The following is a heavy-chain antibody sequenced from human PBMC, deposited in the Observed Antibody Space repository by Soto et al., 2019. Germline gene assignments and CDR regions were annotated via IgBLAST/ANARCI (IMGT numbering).Heavy chain of an antibody. CDR1: GFTFSSYS. CDR3: ARDEYYDFWSGYFAYGMDV. J-gene: IGHJ6*04. D-gene: IGHD3-3*01. CDR2: ISSSSSTI. Sequence: GWSLRLSCAASGFTFSSYSMNLVRQAPGKGLEWVSYISSSSSTIYYADSVKGRFTISRDNAKKSLYLQMNSLRDENTAVYYCARDEYYDFWSGYFAYGMDVWGKGTTVTIAP. V-gene: IGHV3-48*02.